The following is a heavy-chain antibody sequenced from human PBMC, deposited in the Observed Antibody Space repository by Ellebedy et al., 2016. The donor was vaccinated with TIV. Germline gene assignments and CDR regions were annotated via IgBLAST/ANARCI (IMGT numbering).Heavy chain of an antibody. V-gene: IGHV3-73*01. CDR1: GFISSDSA. CDR3: TIPAYYYDSSGKDFDF. J-gene: IGHJ4*02. D-gene: IGHD3-22*01. Sequence: PGGSLRLSCAASGFISSDSALHWVRQASGKGLEWVGRIRSKANSYATASAASVKGRFTISRDVSKNTAYLQMSSLNTEDTAVYYCTIPAYYYDSSGKDFDFWGQGTLVTVSS. CDR2: IRSKANSYAT.